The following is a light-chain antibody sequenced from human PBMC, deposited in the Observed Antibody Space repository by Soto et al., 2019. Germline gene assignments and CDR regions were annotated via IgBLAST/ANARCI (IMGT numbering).Light chain of an antibody. CDR1: TGAVTSGHY. V-gene: IGLV7-46*01. Sequence: QTVVTQEPSLTVSPGETVTLTCGSSTGAVTSGHYSYWFQQKPGRAPRTLIYHTSNKHSWTPARFSGSLFGGKAALTLSGAQPEDEAEYYCLLFYSGPGVFGGGTKLTVL. CDR2: HTS. CDR3: LLFYSGPGV. J-gene: IGLJ2*01.